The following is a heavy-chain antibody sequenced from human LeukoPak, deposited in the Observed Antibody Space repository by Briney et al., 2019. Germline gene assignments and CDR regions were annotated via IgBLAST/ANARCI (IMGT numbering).Heavy chain of an antibody. J-gene: IGHJ4*02. Sequence: PSETLSLTCSVVDGSINSGTYSWGWIRQPPGRRLEWIGSTSYSGKNYYNPSLNNRVTASVDTSKNQFSLKVTSVTAADTAIYYCVRQAGKGYSGYGYSIDHWGRGTLVIVSS. V-gene: IGHV4-39*01. D-gene: IGHD5-12*01. CDR2: TSYSGKN. CDR1: DGSINSGTYS. CDR3: VRQAGKGYSGYGYSIDH.